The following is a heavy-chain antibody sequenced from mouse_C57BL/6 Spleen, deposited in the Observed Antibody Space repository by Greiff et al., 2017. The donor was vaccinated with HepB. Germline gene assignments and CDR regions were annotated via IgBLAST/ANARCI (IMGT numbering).Heavy chain of an antibody. CDR2: IWSGRST. V-gene: IGHV2-2*01. CDR3: ARKGYDSPYYFDY. CDR1: GFSLTSYG. Sequence: VMLVESGPGLVQPSQSLSITCTVSGFSLTSYGVHWVRQSPGKGLEWLGVIWSGRSTDYNAAFISSMSISKDDSKSQVFFKMNSLQTDDTAIDYCARKGYDSPYYFDYWGQGTTLTVSS. D-gene: IGHD2-14*01. J-gene: IGHJ2*01.